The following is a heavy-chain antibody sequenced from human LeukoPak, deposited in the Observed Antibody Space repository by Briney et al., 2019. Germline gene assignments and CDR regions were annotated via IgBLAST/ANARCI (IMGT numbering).Heavy chain of an antibody. J-gene: IGHJ4*02. D-gene: IGHD1-26*01. CDR2: IKSKTDGGTT. V-gene: IGHV3-15*01. CDR3: TTATQWELGIDY. CDR1: GFTFSNAW. Sequence: PGGSLRLSCAASGFTFSNAWMSWVRQAPGKGLEWVGRIKSKTDGGTTDYAAPVKGRFTISRDDSKNTLYLQMNSLKTEDTAVYYCTTATQWELGIDYWGQGTLVTVSS.